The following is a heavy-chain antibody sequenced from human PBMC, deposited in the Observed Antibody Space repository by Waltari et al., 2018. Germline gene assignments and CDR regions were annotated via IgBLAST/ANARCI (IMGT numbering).Heavy chain of an antibody. CDR1: GFTFISYA. J-gene: IGHJ4*02. CDR2: ISVPALTT. Sequence: EVQLLESGGGLVQPGGSLRLSCAASGFTFISYAMTWVRQAPGKGLDWVSSISVPALTTCDADSVKGRFSVSRDNSKNTLYLQINGLRADDTAVYYCAKAGGIAAAEFQFDFWGRGTLVTVSS. CDR3: AKAGGIAAAEFQFDF. D-gene: IGHD6-13*01. V-gene: IGHV3-23*01.